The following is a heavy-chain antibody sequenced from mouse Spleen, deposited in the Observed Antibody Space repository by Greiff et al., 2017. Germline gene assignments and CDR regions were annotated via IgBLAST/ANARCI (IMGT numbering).Heavy chain of an antibody. D-gene: IGHD2-10*01. CDR3: TRHQAYYGNYGWYFDV. Sequence: EVMLVESGGGLVKPEGSLKLSCAASGFAFSSYGMAWVRQTPEKRLEWVATISNGGVSTYYPDNVKGRFTISRDNAKNTLYLQMSSLKSEDTAMYYWTRHQAYYGNYGWYFDVWGAGTTVTVSS. CDR1: GFAFSSYG. J-gene: IGHJ1*01. V-gene: IGHV5-12-1*01. CDR2: ISNGGVST.